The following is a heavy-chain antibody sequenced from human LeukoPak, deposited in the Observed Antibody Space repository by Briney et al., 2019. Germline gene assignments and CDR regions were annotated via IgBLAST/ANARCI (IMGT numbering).Heavy chain of an antibody. CDR2: ISYDGSNK. J-gene: IGHJ4*02. D-gene: IGHD6-6*01. Sequence: PGGSLRLSCAASGFTFSSYGMHWARQAPGKGLEWVAVISYDGSNKYYADSVKGRFTISRDNSKNTLYLQMDSLRAEDTAVYYCASDSSFGDYWGQGTLVTVSS. CDR3: ASDSSFGDY. V-gene: IGHV3-30*03. CDR1: GFTFSSYG.